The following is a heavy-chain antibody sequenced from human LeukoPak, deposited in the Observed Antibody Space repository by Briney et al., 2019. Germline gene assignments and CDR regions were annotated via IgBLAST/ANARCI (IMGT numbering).Heavy chain of an antibody. Sequence: GGSLRLSCAASGFTFISYAIHWVRQAPGKGLEWVAVISFHGTDSFYADSVKGRFTISRDNSKNTLYLQMSSLRADDTAVYYCVLRFAALGYFDYWGQGNLVTVSS. CDR2: ISFHGTDS. CDR3: VLRFAALGYFDY. CDR1: GFTFISYA. J-gene: IGHJ4*02. D-gene: IGHD2-21*01. V-gene: IGHV3-30*04.